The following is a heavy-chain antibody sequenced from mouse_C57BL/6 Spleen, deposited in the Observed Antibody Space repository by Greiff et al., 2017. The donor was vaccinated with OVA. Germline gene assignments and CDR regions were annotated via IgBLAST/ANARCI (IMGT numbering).Heavy chain of an antibody. Sequence: LVESGAELVKPGASVKMSCKASGYTFTTYPIEWMKQNHGKSLEWIGNFHPYNDDTKYNEKFKGKATLTVEKSSSTVYLELSRLTSDDSAVYYCARRGTTQYWYFDVWGTGTTVTVSS. J-gene: IGHJ1*03. CDR3: ARRGTTQYWYFDV. V-gene: IGHV1-47*01. CDR1: GYTFTTYP. CDR2: FHPYNDDT. D-gene: IGHD1-1*01.